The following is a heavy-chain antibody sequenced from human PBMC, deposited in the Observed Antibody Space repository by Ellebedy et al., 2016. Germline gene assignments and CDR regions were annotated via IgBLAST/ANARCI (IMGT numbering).Heavy chain of an antibody. CDR1: GFTFSSYW. CDR3: ARGGGTIRGSPDY. V-gene: IGHV3-74*01. Sequence: GESLKISXAASGFTFSSYWMHWVRQAPGKGLVWVSRINSDGSSTSYADSVKGRFTISRDNAKNTLYLQMNSLRAEDTAVYYCARGGGTIRGSPDYWGQGTLVTVSS. D-gene: IGHD3-10*01. CDR2: INSDGSST. J-gene: IGHJ4*02.